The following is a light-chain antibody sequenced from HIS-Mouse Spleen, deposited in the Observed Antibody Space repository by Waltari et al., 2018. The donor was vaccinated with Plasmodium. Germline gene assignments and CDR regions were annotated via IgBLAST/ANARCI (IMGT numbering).Light chain of an antibody. V-gene: IGLV3-19*01. CDR3: NARDSSGNHQV. Sequence: SSELTQDPAVSVALGQTVRITCQGDSLRSYYARWSQQKPGQAPVLVIYGKNNRPSGIPDRFSGSSSGNTASLTITGAQAEDEADYYCNARDSSGNHQVFGGGTKLTVL. CDR1: SLRSYY. J-gene: IGLJ3*02. CDR2: GKN.